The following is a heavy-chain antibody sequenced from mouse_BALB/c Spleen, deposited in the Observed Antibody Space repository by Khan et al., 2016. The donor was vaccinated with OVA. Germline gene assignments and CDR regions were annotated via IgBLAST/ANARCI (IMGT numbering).Heavy chain of an antibody. Sequence: QVQLKQSGPELVRPGESVKISCTGSGYTFTDYAMHWVKQSHAKSLEWIGVISVYYDDTNYNQKFKGKATMTVDKSSSTAYMELARLTSDDSAIFYGARGGQWLRRGGGNSDYWGQGTTLTVSS. D-gene: IGHD2-2*01. V-gene: IGHV1S137*01. CDR1: GYTFTDYA. J-gene: IGHJ2*01. CDR2: ISVYYDDT. CDR3: ARGGQWLRRGGGNSDY.